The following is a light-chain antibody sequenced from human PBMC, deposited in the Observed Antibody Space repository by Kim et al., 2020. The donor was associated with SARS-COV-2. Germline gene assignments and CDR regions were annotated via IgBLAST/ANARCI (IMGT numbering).Light chain of an antibody. J-gene: IGLJ2*01. V-gene: IGLV1-47*01. CDR2: RDS. Sequence: GQGVTPSCSGGTANIGNNYVSWYQQGPGAAPKVVIYRDSVRPSGTPDRFSGSKSVTSASLAISGLRSDDEALYYCATWEDSLSGPVFGGGTKLTVL. CDR3: ATWEDSLSGPV. CDR1: TANIGNNY.